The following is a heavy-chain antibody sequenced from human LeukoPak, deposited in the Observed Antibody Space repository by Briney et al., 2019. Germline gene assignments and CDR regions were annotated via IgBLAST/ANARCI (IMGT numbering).Heavy chain of an antibody. CDR3: ARDPPRYSFVRGASLVGAGSSSDY. Sequence: PSQTLSLTCTVSGGSISSGGYYWSWIRQHPGKGLEWIGYIYYSGSTYYNPSLKSRVTISVDTSKNQFSLKLSSVTAADTAVYYCARDPPRYSFVRGASLVGAGSSSDYWGQGTLVTVSS. J-gene: IGHJ4*02. CDR1: GGSISSGGYY. CDR2: IYYSGST. V-gene: IGHV4-31*03. D-gene: IGHD1-26*01.